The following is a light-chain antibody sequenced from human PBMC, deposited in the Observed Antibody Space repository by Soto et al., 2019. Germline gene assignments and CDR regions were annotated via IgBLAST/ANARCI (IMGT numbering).Light chain of an antibody. CDR1: QGVSNN. Sequence: ESVWTQTPGTLSLSPGERATLSCRSSQGVSNNYLAWYQQKPGQAPRLLIYGPSTRATGIPARFSGSGSGTEFTLTISSLQSEDFAVYYCQQYNNRPLPFGQGTRLEIK. V-gene: IGKV3-15*01. CDR2: GPS. CDR3: QQYNNRPLP. J-gene: IGKJ5*01.